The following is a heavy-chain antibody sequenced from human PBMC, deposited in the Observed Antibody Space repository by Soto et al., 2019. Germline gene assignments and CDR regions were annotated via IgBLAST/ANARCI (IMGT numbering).Heavy chain of an antibody. CDR1: GGTFSSYA. Sequence: GASVKVSCKASGGTFSSYAISWVRQAPGQGLEWMGGIIPNCGTAGYAQKFQGRVTMTRNTSMGTAYMELSSPRSADTAVYYCARRLYCSGTSCYAGFRTAFDYWGQGSLVTVSS. D-gene: IGHD2-2*01. J-gene: IGHJ4*02. V-gene: IGHV1-69*05. CDR3: ARRLYCSGTSCYAGFRTAFDY. CDR2: IIPNCGTA.